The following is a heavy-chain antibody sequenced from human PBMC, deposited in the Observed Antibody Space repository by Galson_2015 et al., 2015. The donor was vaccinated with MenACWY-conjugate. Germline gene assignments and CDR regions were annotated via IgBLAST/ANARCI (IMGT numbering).Heavy chain of an antibody. CDR2: IVGSGSTT. Sequence: SLRLSCAASGLTFSNYGMAWVRQAPGKGLEWVSAIVGSGSTTYYADSVKGRFTTSRDNSKNTLYLQMNSLRAEDTAIYYCAKMQGYFDYWGQGTLVTVSS. V-gene: IGHV3-23*01. CDR1: GLTFSNYG. CDR3: AKMQGYFDY. J-gene: IGHJ4*02.